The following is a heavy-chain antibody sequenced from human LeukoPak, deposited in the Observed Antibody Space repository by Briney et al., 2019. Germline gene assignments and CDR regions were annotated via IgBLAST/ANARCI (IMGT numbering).Heavy chain of an antibody. V-gene: IGHV3-48*04. CDR3: ARCRGYSYGYEDY. J-gene: IGHJ4*02. D-gene: IGHD5-18*01. Sequence: GGSLRLSCAASGFTFSSYSMNWVRQAPGKGLEWVSYISSSGNTIDYAVSVKGRFTISRDNAKNSLYLQMNSLRAEDTAVYYCARCRGYSYGYEDYWGQGTLVTVSS. CDR2: ISSSGNTI. CDR1: GFTFSSYS.